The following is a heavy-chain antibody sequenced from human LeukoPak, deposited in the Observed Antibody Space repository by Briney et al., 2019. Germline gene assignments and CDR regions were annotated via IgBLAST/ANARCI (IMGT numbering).Heavy chain of an antibody. CDR3: ASRNYYDSSGLLDY. Sequence: GVSLRLSCAASGFTFSSYAMSWVRQAPGKGLEWVSAISGSGGSTYYADSVKGRFTISRDNSKNTLYLQMNSLRAEDTAAYYCASRNYYDSSGLLDYWGQGTLVTVSS. D-gene: IGHD3-22*01. CDR1: GFTFSSYA. V-gene: IGHV3-23*01. J-gene: IGHJ4*02. CDR2: ISGSGGST.